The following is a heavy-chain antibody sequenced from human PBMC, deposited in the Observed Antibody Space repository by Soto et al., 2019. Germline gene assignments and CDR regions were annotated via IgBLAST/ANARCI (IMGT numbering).Heavy chain of an antibody. V-gene: IGHV4-34*01. D-gene: IGHD6-13*01. CDR3: VASLAASGLNWLDP. Sequence: SETLSLTCAVYGGSFSGYYWRWIRQPPGKGLEWIGEINHSGSTNYNPSLKSRVTISVDTSKNQFSLKLTSMTAADTAVYYCVASLAASGLNWLDPWGRGTLVTVSS. CDR2: INHSGST. CDR1: GGSFSGYY. J-gene: IGHJ5*02.